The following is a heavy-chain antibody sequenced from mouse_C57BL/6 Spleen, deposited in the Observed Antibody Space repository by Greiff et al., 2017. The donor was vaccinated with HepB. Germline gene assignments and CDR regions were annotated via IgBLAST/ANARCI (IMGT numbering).Heavy chain of an antibody. CDR1: GYAFSSSW. V-gene: IGHV1-82*01. D-gene: IGHD2-4*01. J-gene: IGHJ2*01. CDR2: IYPGDGDT. Sequence: QVQLKQSGPELVKPGASVKISCKASGYAFSSSWMNWVKQRPGQGLEWIGRIYPGDGDTNYNGKFKGKATLTADKSSSTAYMQRSSLTSEDSAVYFCARTTGDYDLYYCDYWGQGTTLAVSS. CDR3: ARTTGDYDLYYCDY.